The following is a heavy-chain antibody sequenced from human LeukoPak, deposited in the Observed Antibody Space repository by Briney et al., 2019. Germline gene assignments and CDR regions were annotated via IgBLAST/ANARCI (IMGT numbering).Heavy chain of an antibody. CDR2: INTNTGNP. V-gene: IGHV7-4-1*01. CDR3: ARDAITMVRGVIESNWFDP. CDR1: GYTFTSYA. Sequence: ASVKVSCKASGYTFTSYAMNWVRQAPGQGLEWMGWINTNTGNPTYAQGFTGRSVFSLDTSVSAAYLQICSLKAEDTAVYYCARDAITMVRGVIESNWFDPWGQGTLVTVSS. D-gene: IGHD3-10*01. J-gene: IGHJ5*02.